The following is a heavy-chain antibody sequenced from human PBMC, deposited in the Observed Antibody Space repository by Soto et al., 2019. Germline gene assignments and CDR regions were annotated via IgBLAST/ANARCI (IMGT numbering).Heavy chain of an antibody. J-gene: IGHJ3*02. CDR1: GGTFSSYA. V-gene: IGHV1-69*13. Sequence: SVKVSCKASGGTFSSYAISWVRQAPGQGLEWMGGIIPIFGTANYAQKFQGRVTITADESTSTAHMELSSLRSEDMAVYYCMVYATGPSDAFDIWGQGTMVTVSS. CDR2: IIPIFGTA. D-gene: IGHD2-8*01. CDR3: MVYATGPSDAFDI.